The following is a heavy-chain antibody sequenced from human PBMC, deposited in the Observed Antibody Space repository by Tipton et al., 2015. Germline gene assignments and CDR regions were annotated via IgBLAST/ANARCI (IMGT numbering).Heavy chain of an antibody. Sequence: QLVQSGAEVKKPGESLKISCEASGYSFPTYWIGWVRQMPGKGLEWMGIIYPGDSDARYSPSFQGQVTISADKSITTAYLQWTSLKASDTAMYYWARQSTKSHFDYWGQGTLVNVSP. D-gene: IGHD2-8*01. V-gene: IGHV5-51*01. CDR2: IYPGDSDA. J-gene: IGHJ4*02. CDR3: ARQSTKSHFDY. CDR1: GYSFPTYW.